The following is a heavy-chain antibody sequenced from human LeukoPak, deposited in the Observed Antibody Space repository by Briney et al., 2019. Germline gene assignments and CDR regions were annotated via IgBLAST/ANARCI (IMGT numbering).Heavy chain of an antibody. CDR2: ISGSGGST. Sequence: GGTLRLSCAASGFTFSSYGMSWVRQAPGKGLEWVSAISGSGGSTYYADSVKGRFTISRDNSKNTLYLQMNSLRAEDTAVYYCAKDHIAAAGTLDYWGQGTLVTVSS. V-gene: IGHV3-23*01. CDR3: AKDHIAAAGTLDY. D-gene: IGHD6-13*01. J-gene: IGHJ4*02. CDR1: GFTFSSYG.